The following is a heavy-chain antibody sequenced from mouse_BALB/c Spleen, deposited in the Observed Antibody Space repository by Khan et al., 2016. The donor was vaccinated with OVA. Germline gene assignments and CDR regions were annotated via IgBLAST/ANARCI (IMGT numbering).Heavy chain of an antibody. CDR2: IWGDGST. CDR3: VKQNYGTLYAMDY. V-gene: IGHV2-3*01. D-gene: IGHD2-1*01. J-gene: IGHJ4*01. CDR1: GFSLTSYG. Sequence: VQLQESGPGLVAPSQSLSITCTVSGFSLTSYGVNWVRQPPGKGLEWLGVIWGDGSTNYHSALISRLSISKDTSKRQVFLKLNNLQTDDTATYYGVKQNYGTLYAMDYWGQGTAVTVSS.